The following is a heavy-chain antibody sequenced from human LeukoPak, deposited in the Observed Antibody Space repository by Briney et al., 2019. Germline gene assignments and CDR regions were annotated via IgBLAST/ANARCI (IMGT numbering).Heavy chain of an antibody. CDR1: GGSISNYY. CDR2: ISYSGNT. V-gene: IGHV4-59*12. Sequence: PSETLSLTCTVSGGSISNYYWSWIRQPPGKELEWIGYISYSGNTDSNPSLKSRVTISVDTSKNQFSLKLSSVTAADTAVYYCARDGGIVGDNYWGQGTLVTVSS. D-gene: IGHD1-26*01. J-gene: IGHJ4*02. CDR3: ARDGGIVGDNY.